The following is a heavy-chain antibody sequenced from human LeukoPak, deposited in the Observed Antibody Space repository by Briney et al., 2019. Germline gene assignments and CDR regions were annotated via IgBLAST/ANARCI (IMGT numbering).Heavy chain of an antibody. Sequence: GGSLRLSCAASGFTFSSYWMSWVRQAPGKGLEWVANIKQDGSEKYYVDSVKGRFTISRDNAKNSLYLQMNSLRAEDTAVYYCARDLQFAGPNTYYGSGSYNWFDPWGQGTLVTVSS. CDR1: GFTFSSYW. CDR2: IKQDGSEK. V-gene: IGHV3-7*01. CDR3: ARDLQFAGPNTYYGSGSYNWFDP. J-gene: IGHJ5*02. D-gene: IGHD3-10*01.